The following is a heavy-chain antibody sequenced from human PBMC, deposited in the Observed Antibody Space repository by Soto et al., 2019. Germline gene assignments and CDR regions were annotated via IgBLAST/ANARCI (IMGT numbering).Heavy chain of an antibody. CDR1: GYTFSHYG. CDR3: ARVVPGAEAWFGT. V-gene: IGHV1-18*01. CDR2: ISLYSDGT. Sequence: QVQLVQSGGEVKRPGASVKVSCKTSGYTFSHYGITWVRQAPGQPLEWLGWISLYSDGTNYAQKFQGRVSMTTDTSTTTAYLELRILRSDDTAVYYCARVVPGAEAWFGTWGQGTLVTVSA. D-gene: IGHD2-2*01. J-gene: IGHJ5*02.